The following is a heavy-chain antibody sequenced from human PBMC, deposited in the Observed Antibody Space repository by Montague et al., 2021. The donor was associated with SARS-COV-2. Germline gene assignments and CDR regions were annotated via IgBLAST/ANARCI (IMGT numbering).Heavy chain of an antibody. J-gene: IGHJ2*01. CDR3: ARIPEYSSGGGPDSDFDL. CDR2: IDWDDDT. CDR1: GFSVSTSGLC. V-gene: IGHV2-70*01. Sequence: PPLVKPTQTLTLTCTFSGFSVSTSGLCVSWIRQPPGKALEWLALIDWDDDTYYSTSLKTRLAISKDTSKNQLVLTMTDMDPVDTGTYYCARIPEYSSGGGPDSDFDLWGRGTLVTVAS. D-gene: IGHD6-19*01.